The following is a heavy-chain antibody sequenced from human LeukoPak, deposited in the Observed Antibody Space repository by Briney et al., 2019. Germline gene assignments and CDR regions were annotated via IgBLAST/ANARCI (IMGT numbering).Heavy chain of an antibody. V-gene: IGHV3-74*01. J-gene: IGHJ4*02. Sequence: GGSLRLSCAASGFTFSNYWMHWVRQVPGKGLVWVSRINDDGSATFYADSVKGRFTISRDSAKNTLYLQMNSLRAEDTAVYYCARDREGGDFDYWGQGTLVTVSS. CDR1: GFTFSNYW. D-gene: IGHD3-16*01. CDR2: INDDGSAT. CDR3: ARDREGGDFDY.